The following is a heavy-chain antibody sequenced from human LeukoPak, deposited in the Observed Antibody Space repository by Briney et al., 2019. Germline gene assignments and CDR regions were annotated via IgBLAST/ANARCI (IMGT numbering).Heavy chain of an antibody. CDR2: FGPDDAET. CDR1: GHTVTEFS. Sequence: GASVKVSCKVSGHTVTEFSIHWVRQAPGKGLEWMGGFGPDDAETVFARKFQGGVTMTEDTSTNTAYMELTSLRSEDTAVYYCATGQTTPVLVDTLHFWGQGTLVTVSS. D-gene: IGHD4-17*01. CDR3: ATGQTTPVLVDTLHF. V-gene: IGHV1-24*01. J-gene: IGHJ4*02.